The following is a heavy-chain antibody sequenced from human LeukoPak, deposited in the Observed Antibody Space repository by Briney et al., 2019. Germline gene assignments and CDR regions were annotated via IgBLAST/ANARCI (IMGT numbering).Heavy chain of an antibody. CDR3: ARQLYGSDY. D-gene: IGHD4-17*01. Sequence: PSETLSLTCDVSGVSFSTYYWSWIRQSPEKGLEWIGEVNHSGYTNLNPSLKSRVTISVDTSKNQFSLKLSSLTAADTAVYCCARQLYGSDYWGQGTLVTVSS. V-gene: IGHV4-34*01. CDR2: VNHSGYT. J-gene: IGHJ4*02. CDR1: GVSFSTYY.